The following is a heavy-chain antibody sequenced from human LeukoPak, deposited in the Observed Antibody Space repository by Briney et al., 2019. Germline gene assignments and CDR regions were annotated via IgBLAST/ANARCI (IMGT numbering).Heavy chain of an antibody. J-gene: IGHJ4*02. CDR2: ISGSGGST. CDR1: GFTLSSYA. D-gene: IGHD3-10*01. Sequence: GGSLRLSCAASGFTLSSYAMSWVRQAPGKGLEWVSAISGSGGSTYYADSVKGRFTISRDNSKNTLYLQMNSLRAEDTAVYYCASYMVRESFDYWGQGTLVTVSS. V-gene: IGHV3-23*01. CDR3: ASYMVRESFDY.